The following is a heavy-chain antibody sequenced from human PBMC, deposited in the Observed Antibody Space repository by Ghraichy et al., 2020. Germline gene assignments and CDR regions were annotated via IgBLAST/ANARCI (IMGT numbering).Heavy chain of an antibody. CDR1: GGSISSYF. CDR2: IYTSGST. D-gene: IGHD2-15*01. CDR3: SRASGLAAAPAY. Sequence: SQTLSLTCTVSGGSISSYFWSWIRQPAGKGLEWIGRIYTSGSTNYNPSLKNRVTMSVDTSKNQFSLKLSSVTAADTAVYYCSRASGLAAAPAYWGQGTLVIVS. V-gene: IGHV4-4*07. J-gene: IGHJ4*02.